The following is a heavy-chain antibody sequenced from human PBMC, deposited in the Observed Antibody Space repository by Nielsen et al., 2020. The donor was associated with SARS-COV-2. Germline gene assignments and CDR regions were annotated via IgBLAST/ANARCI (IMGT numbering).Heavy chain of an antibody. D-gene: IGHD3-3*01. V-gene: IGHV3-21*04. J-gene: IGHJ4*02. CDR3: AKVGVGDLTGVLTR. CDR1: GFTFSSYS. Sequence: GESLKISCAASGFTFSSYSMNWVRQAPGKGLEWVSSISSSSSYIYYADSVKGRFTISRDNSKNTLYLQMNSLRAEDTAVYYCAKVGVGDLTGVLTRWGQGTLVTVSS. CDR2: ISSSSSYI.